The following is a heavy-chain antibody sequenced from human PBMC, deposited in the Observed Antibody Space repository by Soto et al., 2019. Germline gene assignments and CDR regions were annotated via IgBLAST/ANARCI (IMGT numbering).Heavy chain of an antibody. CDR2: IHYTGST. D-gene: IGHD5-12*01. J-gene: IGHJ3*02. Sequence: XXTLSLPCTVSGGTIISSSYYWGWIRQPPGKGLEWIGNIHYTGSTYYNPSLESRVTISVDASMTQVSLKVTSVTATDTAVYYCARRYAVPNANFDIWGQGTLVTVSS. V-gene: IGHV4-39*01. CDR3: ARRYAVPNANFDI. CDR1: GGTIISSSYY.